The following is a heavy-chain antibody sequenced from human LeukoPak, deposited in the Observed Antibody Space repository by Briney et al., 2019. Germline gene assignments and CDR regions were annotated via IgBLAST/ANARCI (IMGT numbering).Heavy chain of an antibody. Sequence: AGRSLRLSCAASGFTFSSYGMHWVRQAPGKGLEWVAVIWYDGSNKYYADSVKGRFTISRDNSKNTLYLQMNSLRAEDTAVYYCARGEYCSSTSCLKDAFDIWGQGTMVTAPS. CDR1: GFTFSSYG. V-gene: IGHV3-33*01. CDR3: ARGEYCSSTSCLKDAFDI. D-gene: IGHD2-2*01. J-gene: IGHJ3*02. CDR2: IWYDGSNK.